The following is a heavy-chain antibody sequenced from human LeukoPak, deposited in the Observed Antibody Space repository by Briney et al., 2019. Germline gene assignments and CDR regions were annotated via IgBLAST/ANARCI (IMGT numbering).Heavy chain of an antibody. D-gene: IGHD6-19*01. CDR2: ISGSGGTT. V-gene: IGHV3-23*01. J-gene: IGHJ4*02. CDR3: AKVRLTSGYYFDY. CDR1: GFIFSSYA. Sequence: GGSLRLSCAASGFIFSSYAMSWVRQAPGKGLEWVSTISGSGGTTYYADSVEGRFTISRDNSKNTLYLQMNSLRVEDTAVYYCAKVRLTSGYYFDYWGQGTLVTVSS.